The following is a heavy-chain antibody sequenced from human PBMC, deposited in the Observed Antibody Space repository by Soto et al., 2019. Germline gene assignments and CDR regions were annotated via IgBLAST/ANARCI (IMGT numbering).Heavy chain of an antibody. J-gene: IGHJ6*03. D-gene: IGHD3-3*01. Sequence: RASVKVSCKAAGYTFTSYYMHWVRQAPGQGLEWMGIINPSGGSTSYAQKFQGRVTMTRDTSTSTVYMELSSLRSEDTAVYYCARGTYYDFWSGPTLYYYYMDVWGKGTTVTVSS. CDR3: ARGTYYDFWSGPTLYYYYMDV. CDR2: INPSGGST. V-gene: IGHV1-46*03. CDR1: GYTFTSYY.